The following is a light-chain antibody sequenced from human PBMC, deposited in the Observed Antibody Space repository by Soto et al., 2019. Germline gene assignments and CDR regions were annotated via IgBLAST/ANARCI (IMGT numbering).Light chain of an antibody. Sequence: QAVVTQPPSVSGAPGQRVTMSCTGSSSNIGAGCDVHWYQHLPGTAPKLLIYGNTNRPSGVPDRFSGSKSGTSASLAITGLQAEDEADYCCQSYDTSLSGPVVFGGGTKLTVL. CDR3: QSYDTSLSGPVV. CDR2: GNT. J-gene: IGLJ2*01. CDR1: SSNIGAGCD. V-gene: IGLV1-40*01.